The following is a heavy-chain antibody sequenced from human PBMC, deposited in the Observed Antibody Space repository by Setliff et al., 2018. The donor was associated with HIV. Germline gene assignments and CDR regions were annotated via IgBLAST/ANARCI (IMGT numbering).Heavy chain of an antibody. D-gene: IGHD3-3*01. Sequence: ETLSLTCSVSGGSISGYYWNWIRQPPGKGLEWIGCIYYSGRTTYNSSLKSRVTISLDTSKKQFSLKLNSVTAADTAVYYCARGLMSYNFWGGRNDYHYMDVWGKGTTVTVSS. CDR1: GGSISGYY. CDR2: IYYSGRT. J-gene: IGHJ6*03. CDR3: ARGLMSYNFWGGRNDYHYMDV. V-gene: IGHV4-59*01.